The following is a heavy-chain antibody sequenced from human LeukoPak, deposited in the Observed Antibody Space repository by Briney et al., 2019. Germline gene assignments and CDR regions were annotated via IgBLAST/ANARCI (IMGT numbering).Heavy chain of an antibody. V-gene: IGHV3-30*18. CDR3: AKRYYYGSGSSPEIDY. CDR1: GFTFSSYG. CDR2: ISYDGSNK. D-gene: IGHD3-10*01. J-gene: IGHJ4*02. Sequence: GNSLRLSCAASGFTFSSYGMYWVRQAPGKGLEWVAVISYDGSNKYYADSVKGRFTISRDNSKNTLYLQMNSLRAEDTAVYYCAKRYYYGSGSSPEIDYWGQGTLVTVSS.